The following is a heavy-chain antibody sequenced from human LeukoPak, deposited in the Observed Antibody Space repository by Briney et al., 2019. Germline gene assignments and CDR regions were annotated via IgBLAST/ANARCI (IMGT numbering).Heavy chain of an antibody. CDR1: GYTFTSYA. CDR2: IDTITGNP. V-gene: IGHV7-4-1*02. CDR3: ARGFYASGSYYNPLFDY. D-gene: IGHD3-10*01. J-gene: IGHJ4*02. Sequence: ASVKVSCKASGYTFTSYALNWVRQAPGQGLEWMGWIDTITGNPTYAQGFTGRFVFSLDTSVSTAYLQISSLKAEDTAVYYCARGFYASGSYYNPLFDYWGQGTLVTVSS.